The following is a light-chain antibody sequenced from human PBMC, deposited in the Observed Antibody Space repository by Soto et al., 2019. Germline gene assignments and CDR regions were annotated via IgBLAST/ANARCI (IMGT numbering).Light chain of an antibody. Sequence: AIQITQSPSSFPASTGDRVTITCRASQGISSYLAWYQQKPGKAPKLLIYAASTLQSGVPSRFSGSGSGTDFTLTISCLQSEDFAAYYCQQYYSYPLTFGGGTKVDI. V-gene: IGKV1-8*01. CDR2: AAS. CDR3: QQYYSYPLT. J-gene: IGKJ4*01. CDR1: QGISSY.